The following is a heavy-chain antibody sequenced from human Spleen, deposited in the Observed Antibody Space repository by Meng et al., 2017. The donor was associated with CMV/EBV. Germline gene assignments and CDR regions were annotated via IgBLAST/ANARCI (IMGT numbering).Heavy chain of an antibody. CDR1: GFTSSSYS. J-gene: IGHJ6*02. CDR2: FSSSSSTI. V-gene: IGHV3-48*04. D-gene: IGHD1-26*01. CDR3: ARDSPATTYGMDV. Sequence: GGSLRLSCAASGFTSSSYSMNWVRQAQGKGLEWVSYFSSSSSTIYYADSVKGRFTISRDNAKNSLYLQMNTLRAEDTAVYYCARDSPATTYGMDVWGQGTTVTVSS.